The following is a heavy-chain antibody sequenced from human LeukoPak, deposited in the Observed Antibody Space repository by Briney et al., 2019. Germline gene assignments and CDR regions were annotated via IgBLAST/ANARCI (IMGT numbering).Heavy chain of an antibody. CDR3: AKVGYYYDSSGYYLEGYDY. V-gene: IGHV3-23*01. D-gene: IGHD3-22*01. CDR1: GF. CDR2: ISGSGGST. J-gene: IGHJ4*02. Sequence: GGSLRLSCAASGFMSWVRQAPGKGLEWVSAISGSGGSTYYADSVKGRFTISRDNSKNTLYLQMNGLRAEDTAVYYCAKVGYYYDSSGYYLEGYDYWGQGTLVTVSS.